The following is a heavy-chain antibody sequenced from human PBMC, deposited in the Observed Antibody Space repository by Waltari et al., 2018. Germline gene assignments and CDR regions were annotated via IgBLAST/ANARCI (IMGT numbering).Heavy chain of an antibody. Sequence: QVQLQESGPGLVKPSETLSLTCTVSGGSISSYYWSWIRPPPGKGLEWIGYIYYSGSTNYNPSLKSRVTISVDTSKNHFSLKLSSVTAADTAVYYCAREDYYGSGSYSRRYYYYYMDVWGKGTTVTVSS. CDR3: AREDYYGSGSYSRRYYYYYMDV. CDR1: GGSISSYY. CDR2: IYYSGST. J-gene: IGHJ6*03. D-gene: IGHD3-10*01. V-gene: IGHV4-59*01.